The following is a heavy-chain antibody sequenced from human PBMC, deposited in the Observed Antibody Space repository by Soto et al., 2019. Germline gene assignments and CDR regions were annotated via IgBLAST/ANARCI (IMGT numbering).Heavy chain of an antibody. CDR2: IYVSGDT. D-gene: IGHD1-1*01. V-gene: IGHV3-53*01. CDR3: ARDSVKTGIFDL. CDR1: GFTVNTNY. Sequence: GGSQRLSCAASGFTVNTNYMNWVRHAPGKGLEWVSVIYVSGDTYYADSVQRRFTISRDDSKNTVDLQMNDLRAEDTALYYCARDSVKTGIFDLWGQGTLVTVSS. J-gene: IGHJ4*02.